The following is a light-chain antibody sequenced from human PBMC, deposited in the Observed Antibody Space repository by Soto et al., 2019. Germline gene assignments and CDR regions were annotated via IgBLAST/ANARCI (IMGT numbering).Light chain of an antibody. CDR2: KAS. Sequence: DIQMTQSPSTLSASVGDRVTITCRASQSISSWLAWYQQKPGKAPKLLIYKASSLESGVPSRFSGSGSGTEFTLTISSLQPDDFATYYCQQYNSHSTFGQGTKVDI. J-gene: IGKJ1*01. V-gene: IGKV1-5*03. CDR3: QQYNSHST. CDR1: QSISSW.